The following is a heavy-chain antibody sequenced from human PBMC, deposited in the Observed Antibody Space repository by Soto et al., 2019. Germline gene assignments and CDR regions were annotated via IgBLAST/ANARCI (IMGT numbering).Heavy chain of an antibody. CDR1: GYTFTSYG. V-gene: IGHV1-18*01. D-gene: IGHD3-10*01. Sequence: ASVKVSCKASGYTFTSYGISWVRQAPGQGLEWMGWISAYNGNTNYAQKLQGRVTMTTDTSTSTAYMELRSLRSDDTAVYYCASGGYYYGSGSYPDTNYYYYYGMDVWGQGTTVTVSS. J-gene: IGHJ6*02. CDR2: ISAYNGNT. CDR3: ASGGYYYGSGSYPDTNYYYYYGMDV.